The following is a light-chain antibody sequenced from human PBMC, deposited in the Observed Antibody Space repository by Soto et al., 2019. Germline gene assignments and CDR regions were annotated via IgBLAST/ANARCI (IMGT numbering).Light chain of an antibody. J-gene: IGKJ4*01. V-gene: IGKV1-5*03. Sequence: DIQMTQSPSTLSASVGDRVTITCRASQSISSWLAWYQQKPGKAPKLLIYKASSLESGVLSRFSGSGSGTEIILTIISLQPDDFATNYCQQYNSYLTFGGGTKVEIK. CDR3: QQYNSYLT. CDR1: QSISSW. CDR2: KAS.